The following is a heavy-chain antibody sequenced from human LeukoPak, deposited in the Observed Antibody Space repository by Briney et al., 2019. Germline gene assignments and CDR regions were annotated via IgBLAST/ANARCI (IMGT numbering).Heavy chain of an antibody. J-gene: IGHJ4*02. D-gene: IGHD1-26*01. CDR1: GYTFTSYY. V-gene: IGHV1-46*01. Sequence: ASVKVSCKASGYTFTSYYMHWVRQAPGQGLEWMGIINPSGGSTSYAQKFQGRVTMTRDMSTSTVYMELSSLRSEDTAVYYCARDSLGELLRFDCWGQGTLVTVSS. CDR2: INPSGGST. CDR3: ARDSLGELLRFDC.